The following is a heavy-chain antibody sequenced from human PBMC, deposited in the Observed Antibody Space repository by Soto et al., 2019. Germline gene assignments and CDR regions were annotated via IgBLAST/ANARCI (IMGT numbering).Heavy chain of an antibody. CDR1: GFTFSSYW. J-gene: IGHJ4*02. V-gene: IGHV3-7*03. CDR3: AKDLYGSGSPYDY. D-gene: IGHD3-10*01. Sequence: PGGSLRLPCAASGFTFSSYWMTWLRQAPGKGLEWVANINPDGSAKYYVDSVKGRFTISRDNAKNSLYLQMNSLRAEDTAVYYCAKDLYGSGSPYDYWGQGTLVTVSS. CDR2: INPDGSAK.